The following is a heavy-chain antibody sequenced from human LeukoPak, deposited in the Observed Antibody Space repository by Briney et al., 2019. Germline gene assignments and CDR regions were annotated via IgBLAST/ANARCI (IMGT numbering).Heavy chain of an antibody. CDR1: GFTFDDYA. D-gene: IGHD3-16*01. CDR2: ISWNSGSI. CDR3: GKAGWGYQFDY. J-gene: IGHJ4*02. Sequence: GRSLRLSCAASGFTFDDYAMHWVRQAPGKGLEWVSGISWNSGSIGYADSVKGRFTISRDNAKNSLYLQMNSLRAEDTALYYCGKAGWGYQFDYWGQGTLVTVSS. V-gene: IGHV3-9*01.